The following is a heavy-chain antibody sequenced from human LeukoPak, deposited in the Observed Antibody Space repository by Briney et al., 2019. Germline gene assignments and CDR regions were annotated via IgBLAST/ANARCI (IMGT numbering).Heavy chain of an antibody. Sequence: GASVKVSCKASGGTFSSYAISWVRQAPGQGLEWMGRIIPILGIANYAQKFQGRVTITADKSTSAAYMELSSLRSEDTAMYYCARGESVDVWGQGTTVTVSS. CDR3: ARGESVDV. V-gene: IGHV1-69*04. J-gene: IGHJ6*02. CDR1: GGTFSSYA. D-gene: IGHD3-3*01. CDR2: IIPILGIA.